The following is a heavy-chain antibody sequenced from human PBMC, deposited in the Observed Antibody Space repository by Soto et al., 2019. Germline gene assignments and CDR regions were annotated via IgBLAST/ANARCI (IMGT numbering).Heavy chain of an antibody. V-gene: IGHV3-33*01. CDR2: IVNHGGRK. Sequence: QVQLVESGGGVVKPGTSMRLSCAASGFLLSRFGMHWVRQAPGKGLEWVAVIVNHGGRKDYADSVRCRFTIPRDNYRSTLFLEMSSLRVEDTAIFYCARDDEYVDNGLEYWCEGTRGIVSS. CDR3: ARDDEYVDNGLEY. CDR1: GFLLSRFG. D-gene: IGHD3-16*01. J-gene: IGHJ4*02.